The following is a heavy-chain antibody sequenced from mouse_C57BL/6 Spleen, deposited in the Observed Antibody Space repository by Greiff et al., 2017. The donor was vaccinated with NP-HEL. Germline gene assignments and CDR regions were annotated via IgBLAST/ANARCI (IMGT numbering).Heavy chain of an antibody. CDR2: IYPGDGNT. J-gene: IGHJ1*03. CDR1: GYAFSSYW. V-gene: IGHV1-80*01. D-gene: IGHD2-5*01. Sequence: QVQLKQSGAELVKPGASVKISCKASGYAFSSYWMNWVKQRPGKGLEWIGQIYPGDGNTNYNGKFKGKATLTADKSSSTAYMQLSSLTSEDSAVCFCAMSNYECFDVWGKGTTVTVSS. CDR3: AMSNYECFDV.